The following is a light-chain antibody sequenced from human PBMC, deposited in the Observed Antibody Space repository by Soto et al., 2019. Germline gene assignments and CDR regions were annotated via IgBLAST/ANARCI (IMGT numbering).Light chain of an antibody. CDR2: EGS. V-gene: IGLV2-23*01. Sequence: QSALTQPASVSGSPGQSITISCTGTSSDVGSYNLVSWYPQHPGKAPKLMIYEGSKRPSGVSNRFSGSKSGNTASLTISGLQAEDEADYYCCSYAGSSTFYDFGTGTKVTVL. CDR3: CSYAGSSTFYD. CDR1: SSDVGSYNL. J-gene: IGLJ1*01.